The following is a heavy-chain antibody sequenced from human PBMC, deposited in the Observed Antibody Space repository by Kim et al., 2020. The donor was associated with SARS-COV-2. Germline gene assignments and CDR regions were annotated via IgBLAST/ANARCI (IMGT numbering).Heavy chain of an antibody. J-gene: IGHJ4*02. CDR1: GGSISSSSYY. CDR3: ARMYYYDSSGYYYVSSPSVPFDY. Sequence: SETLSLTCTVSGGSISSSSYYWGWIRQPPGKGLEWIGSIYYSGSTYYNPSLKSRVTISVDTSKNQFSLKLSSVTAADTAVYYCARMYYYDSSGYYYVSSPSVPFDYWGQGTLVTVSS. V-gene: IGHV4-39*01. D-gene: IGHD3-22*01. CDR2: IYYSGST.